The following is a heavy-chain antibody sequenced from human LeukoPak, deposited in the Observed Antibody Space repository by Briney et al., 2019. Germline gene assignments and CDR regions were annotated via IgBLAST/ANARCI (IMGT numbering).Heavy chain of an antibody. CDR1: GFTFSDYY. CDR2: IKSSGGTI. CDR3: ARDRGGRQLVDY. V-gene: IGHV3-11*01. J-gene: IGHJ4*02. D-gene: IGHD6-6*01. Sequence: GGSLRLSCAASGFTFSDYYMSWIRQAPGKGLEYISYIKSSGGTIYYADSVKGRFTISRDNAKNSLYLQMNNLRAEDTAVYYCARDRGGRQLVDYGGQGILVTVSS.